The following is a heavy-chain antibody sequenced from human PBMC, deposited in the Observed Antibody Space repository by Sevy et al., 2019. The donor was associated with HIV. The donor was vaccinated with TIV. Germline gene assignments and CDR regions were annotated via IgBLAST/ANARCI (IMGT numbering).Heavy chain of an antibody. CDR1: GFTFSSYG. CDR2: IRYDGSNK. CDR3: AKDNSGSYPASYYYYGMDV. J-gene: IGHJ6*02. Sequence: GGSLRLSCAASGFTFSSYGMHWVRQAPGKGLEWVAFIRYDGSNKYYADSVKGRFTISRDNSKNRLYLQMNSLRAEDTAVYYCAKDNSGSYPASYYYYGMDVWGQGTTVTVSS. D-gene: IGHD1-26*01. V-gene: IGHV3-30*02.